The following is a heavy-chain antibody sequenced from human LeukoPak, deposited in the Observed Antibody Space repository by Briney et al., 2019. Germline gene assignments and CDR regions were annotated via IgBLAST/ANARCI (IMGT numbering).Heavy chain of an antibody. Sequence: SETLSLTCTVSGGSISSGSYYWSWIRQPAGKGLEWIGRIYTSGSTNYNPSLKSRVTISVDTSKNQFSLKLSSVTAADTAVYYCASRGYSYGYFDYWGQGTLVTVSS. CDR3: ASRGYSYGYFDY. J-gene: IGHJ4*02. V-gene: IGHV4-61*02. CDR1: GGSISSGSYY. CDR2: IYTSGST. D-gene: IGHD5-18*01.